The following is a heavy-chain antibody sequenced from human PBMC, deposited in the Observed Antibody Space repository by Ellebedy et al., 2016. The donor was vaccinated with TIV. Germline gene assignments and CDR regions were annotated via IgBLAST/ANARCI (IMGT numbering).Heavy chain of an antibody. J-gene: IGHJ4*02. D-gene: IGHD3-10*01. CDR3: ARDTQLWFVSSGSYYLDY. Sequence: SETLSLTXTVSGGSISSSSYYWGWIRQPPGKGLEWIGSIYYSGSTYYNPSLKSRVTISVDTSKNQFSLKLSSVTAADTAVYYCARDTQLWFVSSGSYYLDYWGQGTLVTVSS. V-gene: IGHV4-39*07. CDR2: IYYSGST. CDR1: GGSISSSSYY.